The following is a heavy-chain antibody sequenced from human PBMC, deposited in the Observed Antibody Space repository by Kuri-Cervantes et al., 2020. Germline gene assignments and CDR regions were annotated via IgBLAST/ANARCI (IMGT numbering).Heavy chain of an antibody. CDR1: GFTSSSYS. V-gene: IGHV3-48*02. CDR2: ISSSSSTI. J-gene: IGHJ6*02. CDR3: ARDHGHSGSYYDYYYGMDV. Sequence: GESLKISCAASGFTSSSYSMNWVRQAPGRGLEWVSYISSSSSTIYYADSVKGRFTISRDNAKNSLYLQMNSLRDEDTAVYYCARDHGHSGSYYDYYYGMDVWGQGTTVTVSS. D-gene: IGHD1-26*01.